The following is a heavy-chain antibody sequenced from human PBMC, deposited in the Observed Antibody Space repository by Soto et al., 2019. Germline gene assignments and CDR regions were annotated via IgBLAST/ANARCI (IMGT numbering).Heavy chain of an antibody. CDR2: INHSGST. V-gene: IGHV4-34*01. J-gene: IGHJ4*02. D-gene: IGHD3-16*02. Sequence: SETLSLTCAVYGGSFSGYYWSWIRQPPGKGLEWIGEINHSGSTNYNPSLKSRVTISVDTSKNQFSLKLSSVTAADTAVYYCARGYQKHFDYWGQGTLVTVS. CDR1: GGSFSGYY. CDR3: ARGYQKHFDY.